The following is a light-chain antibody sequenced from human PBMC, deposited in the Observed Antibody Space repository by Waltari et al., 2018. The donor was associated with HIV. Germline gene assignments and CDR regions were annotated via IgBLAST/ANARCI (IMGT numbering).Light chain of an antibody. V-gene: IGLV2-23*02. Sequence: HSALTQPASVSGSPGQSITISCTGTSSNVGTYNLVSWYQQHPGKAPKLLIYEVKRRPSGLSERFSGSKSGNTASLTVSGLQAEDEAIYYCCSYAGSDTLVFGGGTSLTIL. CDR3: CSYAGSDTLV. J-gene: IGLJ3*02. CDR1: SSNVGTYNL. CDR2: EVK.